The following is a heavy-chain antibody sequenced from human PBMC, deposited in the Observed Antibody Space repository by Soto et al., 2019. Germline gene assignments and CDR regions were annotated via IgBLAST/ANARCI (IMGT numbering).Heavy chain of an antibody. CDR2: INAGNGKT. J-gene: IGHJ4*02. CDR3: AAVQGGGATFHF. CDR1: GYTFTNYA. Sequence: ASVKVSCKASGYTFTNYAIHWVRQAPGQRLEWMGWINAGNGKTKYSQNFQDRVTITRDTSTSIAYMELNSLRSEDTAVYYCAAVQGGGATFHFWGPGTLVTVSS. V-gene: IGHV1-3*01. D-gene: IGHD1-26*01.